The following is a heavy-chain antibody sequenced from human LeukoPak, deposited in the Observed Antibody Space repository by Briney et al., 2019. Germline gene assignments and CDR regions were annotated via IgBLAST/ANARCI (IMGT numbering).Heavy chain of an antibody. CDR2: IYSGGST. V-gene: IGHV3-53*01. D-gene: IGHD3-10*01. J-gene: IGHJ6*03. CDR3: ARGNYGSGSYPNYYYYYYMDV. Sequence: GGSLRLSCAASGFTVSSNYMRWVRQAPGKGLEWVSVIYSGGSTYYADSVKGRFTISRDNSKNTLYLQMNSLRAEDTAVYYCARGNYGSGSYPNYYYYYYMDVWGKGTTVTISS. CDR1: GFTVSSNY.